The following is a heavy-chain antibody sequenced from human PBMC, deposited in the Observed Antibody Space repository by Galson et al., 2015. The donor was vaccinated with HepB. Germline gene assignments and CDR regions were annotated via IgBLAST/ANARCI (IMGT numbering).Heavy chain of an antibody. V-gene: IGHV3-23*01. Sequence: SLRLSCAASGFTFSSYAMSWVRQAPGKGLEWVSAISGSGGSTYYADSVKGRFTISRDNSKNTLYLQMNSLRAEDTAVYYCAKDLTLALSGDLDHDAFDIWGQGTMVTVSS. D-gene: IGHD4-17*01. J-gene: IGHJ3*02. CDR1: GFTFSSYA. CDR3: AKDLTLALSGDLDHDAFDI. CDR2: ISGSGGST.